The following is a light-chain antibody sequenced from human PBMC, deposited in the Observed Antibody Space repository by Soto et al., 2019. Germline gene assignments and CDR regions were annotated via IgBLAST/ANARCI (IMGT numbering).Light chain of an antibody. CDR1: SSDVGGYHY. Sequence: QSALTQPRSVSGSPGQSVTISCTGTSSDVGGYHYVSWYQQHPGKAPKLMIYEVSNRPSGVSNRFSGSKSGNTASLTISGLQAEDEADYYCSSYTSSSSRVFGGGTKLTVL. J-gene: IGLJ3*02. CDR2: EVS. CDR3: SSYTSSSSRV. V-gene: IGLV2-14*01.